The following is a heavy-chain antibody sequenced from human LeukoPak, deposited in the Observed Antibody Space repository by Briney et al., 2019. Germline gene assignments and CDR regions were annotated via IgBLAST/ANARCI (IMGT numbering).Heavy chain of an antibody. J-gene: IGHJ4*02. CDR2: ISYDGSNK. V-gene: IGHV3-30-3*01. CDR3: ARGLVVPAAIDY. Sequence: PGGSLRLSCAASGFTFSSYAMHWVRQAPGKGLEWVAVISYDGSNKYYADSVKGRFTISRDNAKNTLYLQMNSLRAEDTAVYYCARGLVVPAAIDYWGQGTLVTVSS. D-gene: IGHD2-2*02. CDR1: GFTFSSYA.